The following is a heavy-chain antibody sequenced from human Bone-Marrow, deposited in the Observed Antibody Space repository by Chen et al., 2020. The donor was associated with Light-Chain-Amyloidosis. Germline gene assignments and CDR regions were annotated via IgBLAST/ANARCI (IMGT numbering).Heavy chain of an antibody. CDR2: INPNSGGT. CDR3: ARDRGYDILTGYAFDI. CDR1: GYTFTGYY. Sequence: QVQLVQSGAEVKKPGASVKVSCKASGYTFTGYYMHWVRQAPGQGLEWMGRINPNSGGTNYAQKFQVRVTMTRDTSISTAYMELSRLRSDDTAVYYCARDRGYDILTGYAFDIWGQGTMVTVSS. D-gene: IGHD3-9*01. V-gene: IGHV1-2*06. J-gene: IGHJ3*02.